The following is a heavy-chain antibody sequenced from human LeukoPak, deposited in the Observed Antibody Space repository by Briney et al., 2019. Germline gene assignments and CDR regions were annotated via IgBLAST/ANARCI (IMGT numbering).Heavy chain of an antibody. Sequence: PGGSLRLSCAASGFTFRSYSMNWVRQAPGKGLEWVSYISSGSGTIYYADSVKGRFTISRDNAKKSLYLQMNSLRTEDTAVYYCAREFVLRFFEGYMDVWGKGTTVTVSS. V-gene: IGHV3-48*01. CDR1: GFTFRSYS. J-gene: IGHJ6*03. CDR2: ISSGSGTI. D-gene: IGHD3-3*01. CDR3: AREFVLRFFEGYMDV.